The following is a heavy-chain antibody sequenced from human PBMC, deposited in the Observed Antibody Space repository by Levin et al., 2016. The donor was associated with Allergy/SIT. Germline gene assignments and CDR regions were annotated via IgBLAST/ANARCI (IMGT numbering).Heavy chain of an antibody. Sequence: SETLSLTCTVSGGSISSYYWSWIRQPPGKGLEWIGYIYYSGSTNYNPSLKSRVTISVDTSKNQFSLKLSSVTAADTAVYYCASQEGSPYGGNSGFAYWGQGTLVTVSS. J-gene: IGHJ4*02. CDR1: GGSISSYY. CDR2: IYYSGST. V-gene: IGHV4-59*01. CDR3: ASQEGSPYGGNSGFAY. D-gene: IGHD4-23*01.